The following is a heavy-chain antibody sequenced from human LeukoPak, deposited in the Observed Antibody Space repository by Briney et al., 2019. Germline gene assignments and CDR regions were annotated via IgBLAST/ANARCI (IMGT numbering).Heavy chain of an antibody. Sequence: SETLSLTCAVSGGSISSVNWWSWVRQPPGKGLEWIGDTHHSGVTNYNASLKSRVTISVDTSKNQFSLKLSSVTAADTAVYYCARGQASSSRGWFDPWGQGTLVTVSS. CDR2: THHSGVT. D-gene: IGHD6-13*01. V-gene: IGHV4-4*02. CDR3: ARGQASSSRGWFDP. CDR1: GGSISSVNW. J-gene: IGHJ5*02.